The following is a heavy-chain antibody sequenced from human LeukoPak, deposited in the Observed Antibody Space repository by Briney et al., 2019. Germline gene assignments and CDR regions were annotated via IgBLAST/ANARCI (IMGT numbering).Heavy chain of an antibody. D-gene: IGHD4-23*01. Sequence: GGSLRLSCAASGFTFSSYGMHWVRQAPGKGLEWVAVISYDGSNKYYADSVKGRFTISRDNSKNTLYLQMNSLRPEDTAVYYCANLLRWEPYWGQGTPVTVSS. J-gene: IGHJ4*02. CDR3: ANLLRWEPY. CDR1: GFTFSSYG. CDR2: ISYDGSNK. V-gene: IGHV3-30*18.